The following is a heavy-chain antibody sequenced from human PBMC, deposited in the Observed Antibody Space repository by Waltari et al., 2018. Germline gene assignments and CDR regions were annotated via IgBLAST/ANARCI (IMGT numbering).Heavy chain of an antibody. CDR3: ARGKLRANDAFDI. Sequence: QVQLQESGPGLVKPSETLSLTCTVSGGSISRYYWSWIRQPPGKGLEWIGYIYYSGSTNYNPSLKSRVTISVDTSKNQFSLKLSSVTAADTAVYYCARGKLRANDAFDIWGQGTMVTVSS. CDR2: IYYSGST. D-gene: IGHD4-17*01. J-gene: IGHJ3*02. V-gene: IGHV4-59*01. CDR1: GGSISRYY.